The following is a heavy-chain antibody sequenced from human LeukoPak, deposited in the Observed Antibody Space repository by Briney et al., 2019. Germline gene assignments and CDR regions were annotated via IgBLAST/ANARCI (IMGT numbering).Heavy chain of an antibody. V-gene: IGHV1-2*02. CDR2: INPNSGGT. Sequence: GASVKVSCKASGYTFTGYYMHWVRQAPGQGLEWMGWINPNSGGTNYAQKFQGRVTMTRDMSISTAYMELSSLKSDDTAVYYCARGSTLAAPGAVPNDYWGQGTVVTVSS. J-gene: IGHJ4*02. D-gene: IGHD6-13*01. CDR1: GYTFTGYY. CDR3: ARGSTLAAPGAVPNDY.